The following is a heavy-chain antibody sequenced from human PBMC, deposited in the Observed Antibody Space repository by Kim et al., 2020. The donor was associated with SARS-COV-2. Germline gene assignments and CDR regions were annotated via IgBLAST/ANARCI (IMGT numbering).Heavy chain of an antibody. J-gene: IGHJ4*02. D-gene: IGHD2-2*01. V-gene: IGHV3-7*01. CDR3: ARGGSRYYDY. Sequence: SEIYYVDSVKGRFTISRDNAKKSLYLHMNSLRAEDTAVYYCARGGSRYYDYWAPGTLVTVSS. CDR2: SEI.